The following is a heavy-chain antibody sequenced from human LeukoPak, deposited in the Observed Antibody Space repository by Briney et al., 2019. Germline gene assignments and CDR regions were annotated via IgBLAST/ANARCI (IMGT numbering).Heavy chain of an antibody. CDR2: IRSKAYGGTT. J-gene: IGHJ4*02. CDR3: TRMSLLWDRRDAGFDY. Sequence: PGGSLRLSCTASGFTFGDYAMSWFRQAPGKGLEWVSFIRSKAYGGTTEYAASVKGRFTISRDDSKTIAYLQMNSLKTEDTAVYYCTRMSLLWDRRDAGFDYWGQGTLVTVSS. CDR1: GFTFGDYA. V-gene: IGHV3-49*03. D-gene: IGHD3-16*01.